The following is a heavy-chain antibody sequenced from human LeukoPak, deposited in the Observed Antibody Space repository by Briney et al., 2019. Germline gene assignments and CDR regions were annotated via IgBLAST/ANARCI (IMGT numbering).Heavy chain of an antibody. CDR3: AKGKRYPDC. J-gene: IGHJ4*02. D-gene: IGHD1-1*01. CDR2: LNLDGSDR. V-gene: IGHV3-7*03. Sequence: GGSLRLSCVVSGFTFSESWMSWVRQAPGKGLGWVASLNLDGSDRYYVDSVKGRFTISRDNAKNSLYLQMDSLRVEDTAVYYCAKGKRYPDCWGQGTLVTVSS. CDR1: GFTFSESW.